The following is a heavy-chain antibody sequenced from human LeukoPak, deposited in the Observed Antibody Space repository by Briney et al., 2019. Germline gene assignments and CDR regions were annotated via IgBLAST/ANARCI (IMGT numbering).Heavy chain of an antibody. CDR1: GYTFTSYD. D-gene: IGHD2-15*01. CDR2: MNPNSGNT. J-gene: IGHJ6*02. V-gene: IGHV1-8*01. CDR3: ARFNCCSGGSCYSYPPPLYGMDV. Sequence: ASVEVSCKASGYTFTSYDINWVRQATGQGLEWMGWMNPNSGNTGYAQKFQSRVTMTRNTSISTAYMELSSLRSEDTAVYYCARFNCCSGGSCYSYPPPLYGMDVWGQGTTVTVSS.